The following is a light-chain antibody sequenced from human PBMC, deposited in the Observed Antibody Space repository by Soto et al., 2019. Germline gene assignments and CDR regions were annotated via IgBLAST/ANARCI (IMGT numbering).Light chain of an antibody. Sequence: EIVLTQSPDTLSLSPGERATLSCRASQTVSTYLAWYQQKPGQAPRLLVYDASKRAPGIPARFIGSGSGTDFTLTVSSLEREDFALYYCQQRSGWPTFGQGTKVEI. V-gene: IGKV3-11*01. CDR3: QQRSGWPT. CDR2: DAS. CDR1: QTVSTY. J-gene: IGKJ1*01.